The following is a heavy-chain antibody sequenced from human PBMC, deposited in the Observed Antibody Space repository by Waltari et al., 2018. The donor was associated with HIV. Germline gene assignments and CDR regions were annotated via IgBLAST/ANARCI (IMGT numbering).Heavy chain of an antibody. CDR1: GFTFSSYS. CDR2: IRSSSSYI. Sequence: EVQLVESGGGLVKPGGSLRLSCAASGFTFSSYSMNWVCQAPGKVLEWVSFIRSSSSYIYYGDSVKGRFTISRDNAKNSLFLQMNSLRVEDTAVYYCARSPGIAATNLIDYWGQGTLVTVSS. V-gene: IGHV3-21*01. CDR3: ARSPGIAATNLIDY. J-gene: IGHJ4*02. D-gene: IGHD2-15*01.